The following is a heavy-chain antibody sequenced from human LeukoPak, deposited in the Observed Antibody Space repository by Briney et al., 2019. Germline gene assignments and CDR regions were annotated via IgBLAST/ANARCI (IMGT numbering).Heavy chain of an antibody. CDR1: GGSFSGYY. J-gene: IGHJ5*02. CDR3: ASISGSNNWFDP. D-gene: IGHD3-10*01. Sequence: SETLSLTCAVYGGSFSGYYWSWIRQPPGKGLEWIGEINHSGSTNYNPSLKSRVTISVDTSKNQFSLKLSSVTAADTAVYYCASISGSNNWFDPWGQGTMVTVSS. CDR2: INHSGST. V-gene: IGHV4-34*01.